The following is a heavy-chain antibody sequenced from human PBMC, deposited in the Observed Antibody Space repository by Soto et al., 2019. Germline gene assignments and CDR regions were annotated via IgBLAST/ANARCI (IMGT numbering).Heavy chain of an antibody. CDR1: GGTFSSYA. CDR3: ARDREYSSSTAGFDP. CDR2: IIPIFGTA. D-gene: IGHD6-6*01. V-gene: IGHV1-69*13. J-gene: IGHJ5*02. Sequence: SVKVSCKASGGTFSSYAISWVRQAPGQGLEWMGGIIPIFGTANYAQKFQGRVTITADESTSTAYMELSSLRSEDTAVYYCARDREYSSSTAGFDPWGQGTLVTVSS.